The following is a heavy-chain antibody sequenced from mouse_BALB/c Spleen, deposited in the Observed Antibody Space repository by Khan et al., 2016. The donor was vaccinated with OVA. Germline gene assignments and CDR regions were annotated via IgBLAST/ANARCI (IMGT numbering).Heavy chain of an antibody. Sequence: QVHVKQSGAELVKPGASVKLSCKASGYTFTSYYIYWVKQRPGQGLEWIGGINPSNGDTYFNEKFESKATLTVDKSSSTAFMQVSSLTSEDSAVYYWTRSGGAAFAYWGQGTLVTVSA. CDR2: INPSNGDT. CDR3: TRSGGAAFAY. CDR1: GYTFTSYY. D-gene: IGHD3-1*01. V-gene: IGHV1S81*02. J-gene: IGHJ3*01.